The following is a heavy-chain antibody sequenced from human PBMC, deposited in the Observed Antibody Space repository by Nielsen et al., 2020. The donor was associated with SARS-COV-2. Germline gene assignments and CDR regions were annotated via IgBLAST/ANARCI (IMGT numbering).Heavy chain of an antibody. V-gene: IGHV4-31*03. CDR1: GGSISSVPYY. CDR2: IYYIGGT. J-gene: IGHJ4*02. D-gene: IGHD2-21*02. Sequence: LRLSCSVSGGSISSVPYYWTWIRQHPGKGLEWIGYIYYIGGTYYNPSLKSRVNISLDTSKNQFSLQLNSVTAADTAVYFCARETATGFLGTVDSWGQGVLVTVSS. CDR3: ARETATGFLGTVDS.